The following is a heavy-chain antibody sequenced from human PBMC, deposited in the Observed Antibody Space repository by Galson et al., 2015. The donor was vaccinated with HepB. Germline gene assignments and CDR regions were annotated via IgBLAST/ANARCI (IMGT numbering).Heavy chain of an antibody. D-gene: IGHD3-22*01. CDR2: IIPILGIA. J-gene: IGHJ4*02. CDR1: GGTLSSYT. Sequence: SVKVSCKASGGTLSSYTISWVRQAPGQGLEWMGRIIPILGIANYAQKFQGRVTITADKSTSTAYMELSSLRSEDTAVYYCARVKNYYDSSGYRYYYLDYWGQGTLVTVSS. V-gene: IGHV1-69*02. CDR3: ARVKNYYDSSGYRYYYLDY.